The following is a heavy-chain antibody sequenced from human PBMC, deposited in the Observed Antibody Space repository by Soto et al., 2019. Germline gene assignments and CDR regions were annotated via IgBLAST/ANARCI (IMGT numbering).Heavy chain of an antibody. Sequence: SETLSLTCTVSGGSISSSSYYWGWIRQPPGKGLEWIGSIYYSGSTYYNPSLKSRVTISVDTSKNQFSLKLSSVTAADTAVYYCARLVTKGRNQQNDYWGQGTLVTVSS. V-gene: IGHV4-39*01. CDR2: IYYSGST. J-gene: IGHJ4*02. CDR3: ARLVTKGRNQQNDY. D-gene: IGHD4-4*01. CDR1: GGSISSSSYY.